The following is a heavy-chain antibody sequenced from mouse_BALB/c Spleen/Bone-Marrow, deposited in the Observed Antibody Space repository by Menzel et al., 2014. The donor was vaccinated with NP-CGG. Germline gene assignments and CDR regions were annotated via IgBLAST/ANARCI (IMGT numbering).Heavy chain of an antibody. V-gene: IGHV5-6-4*01. D-gene: IGHD1-2*01. CDR3: TKLLRLRNYFDV. Sequence: EVQLVESGGDLVKPGGSLKLSCAASGFTLSGYNMSWVRQTPEKRLEWVATISSGGSYTYYLDSVKGRFTISRDNAENTLYLQMSSLKSEDTAMYYCTKLLRLRNYFDVWGAGTTVTVSS. CDR2: ISSGGSYT. J-gene: IGHJ1*01. CDR1: GFTLSGYN.